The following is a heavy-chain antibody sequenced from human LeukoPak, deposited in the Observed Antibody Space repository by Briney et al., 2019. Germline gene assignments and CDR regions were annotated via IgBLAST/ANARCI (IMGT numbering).Heavy chain of an antibody. CDR2: INAGNGNT. D-gene: IGHD4-23*01. J-gene: IGHJ4*02. CDR3: ARASATVVTDY. Sequence: ASVKVSFKASGYTFTIYAMHWVRQAPGQRREWMGWINAGNGNTKYSQKFQGRVTITRDTSASTAYMELSSLRSEDTAVYYCARASATVVTDYWGQGTLVTVSS. CDR1: GYTFTIYA. V-gene: IGHV1-3*01.